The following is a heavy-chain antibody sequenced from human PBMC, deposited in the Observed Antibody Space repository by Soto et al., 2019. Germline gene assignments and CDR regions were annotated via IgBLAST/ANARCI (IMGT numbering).Heavy chain of an antibody. D-gene: IGHD3-22*01. J-gene: IGHJ3*02. CDR1: GYTFTSYY. V-gene: IGHV1-46*01. Sequence: GASVKVSCKASGYTFTSYYMHWVRQAPGQGLEWMGIINPSGGSTSYAQKFQGRVTMTRDTSTSTVYMELSSLRSEDTAVYYCARGRSDRNYYDSSGYLDAFDIWGQGTMVTVSS. CDR2: INPSGGST. CDR3: ARGRSDRNYYDSSGYLDAFDI.